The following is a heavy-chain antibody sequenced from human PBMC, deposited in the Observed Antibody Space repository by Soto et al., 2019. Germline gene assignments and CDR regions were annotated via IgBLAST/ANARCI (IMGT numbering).Heavy chain of an antibody. CDR1: GYTFTSYG. Sequence: QVQLVQSGAEVKKPGASVKVSCKASGYTFTSYGISWVRQAPGQGLEWMGWISGKTAKTNYAQNLQGRVTITTDTSTSKAYMELRSLRSDDTAVYYCARVPREIILVGMDVWGQVTTVTVSS. CDR2: ISGKTAKT. D-gene: IGHD2-2*01. J-gene: IGHJ6*02. V-gene: IGHV1-18*04. CDR3: ARVPREIILVGMDV.